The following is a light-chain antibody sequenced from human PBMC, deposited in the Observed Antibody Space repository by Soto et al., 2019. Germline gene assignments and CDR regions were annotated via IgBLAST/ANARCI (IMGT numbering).Light chain of an antibody. J-gene: IGKJ4*01. CDR2: GAS. CDR3: QPYGSSLGGT. CDR1: QSVSSSY. V-gene: IGKV3-20*01. Sequence: EIVLTQSPGTLSLSPGERATLSCRASQSVSSSYLARYQQKPGQAPRLLNDGASSSATGIPDRFSGSVSGTDFTLTISRLEPEDFAVYYCQPYGSSLGGTFGGGTKVEIK.